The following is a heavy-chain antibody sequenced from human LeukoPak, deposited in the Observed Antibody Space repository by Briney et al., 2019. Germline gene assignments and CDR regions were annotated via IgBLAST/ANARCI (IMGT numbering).Heavy chain of an antibody. Sequence: SETLSLTCTASGGSISSGDYYWSWIRQPPGKGLEWIGYIYYSGSTYYNPSLKSRVTISVDTSKNQFSLKLSSVTAADTAVYYCARDGSTDSSADYYWYFDLWGRGTLVTVSS. D-gene: IGHD3-22*01. CDR1: GGSISSGDYY. V-gene: IGHV4-30-4*01. J-gene: IGHJ2*01. CDR2: IYYSGST. CDR3: ARDGSTDSSADYYWYFDL.